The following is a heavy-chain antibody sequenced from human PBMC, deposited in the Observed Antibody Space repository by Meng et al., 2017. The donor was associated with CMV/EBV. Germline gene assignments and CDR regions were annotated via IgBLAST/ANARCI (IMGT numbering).Heavy chain of an antibody. Sequence: VERVQSVAEVKKPGASVKVSCKASGYTVTDYYIHWVRQAPGKWLEWMGWINPNDDTNYAQNFQGRVTMTRDMSINTVYMELSRLTSDDTAVYYCARSSGWSRFDYWGLGTLVTVSS. CDR3: ARSSGWSRFDY. CDR2: INPNDDT. V-gene: IGHV1-2*02. CDR1: GYTVTDYY. D-gene: IGHD6-19*01. J-gene: IGHJ4*02.